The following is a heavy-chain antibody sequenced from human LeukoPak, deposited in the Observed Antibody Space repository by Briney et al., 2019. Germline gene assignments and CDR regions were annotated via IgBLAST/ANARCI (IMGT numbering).Heavy chain of an antibody. Sequence: GGSLRLSCAASGFTFSSYAMSWVRQAPGKGLEWVSAISGSGGSTYYADSVKGRFTISRDNSKNTLYLQMNSLRAEDTAVYYCAKNDFWSGFNRYFQHWGQGTLVTVSS. CDR1: GFTFSSYA. V-gene: IGHV3-23*01. CDR3: AKNDFWSGFNRYFQH. J-gene: IGHJ1*01. CDR2: ISGSGGST. D-gene: IGHD3-3*01.